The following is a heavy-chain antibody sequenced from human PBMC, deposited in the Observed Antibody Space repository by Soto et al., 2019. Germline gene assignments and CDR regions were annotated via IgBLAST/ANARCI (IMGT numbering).Heavy chain of an antibody. D-gene: IGHD4-17*01. CDR2: IYYSGST. J-gene: IGHJ4*02. V-gene: IGHV4-59*01. CDR3: ARESYGDYSGGYFDY. Sequence: ASEPLCLTCTVSGGTISGYCGSWIRQHQGKGLEWIGYIYYSGSTNYNPSLKSRVTISVDTSKNQFSLKLSSVTAADTAVYYCARESYGDYSGGYFDYWGQGTLVTVSS. CDR1: GGTISGYC.